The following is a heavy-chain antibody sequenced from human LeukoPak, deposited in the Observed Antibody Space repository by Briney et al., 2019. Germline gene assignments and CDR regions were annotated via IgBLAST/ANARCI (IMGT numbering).Heavy chain of an antibody. Sequence: GGSLRLSCAASGFTFSSYSMNWGRQAPGKGLGWGSYISSRSSTIYYADAGKGQFTISRDNAKNALYLQLNSLRAEDTAVYYCARDPVRYYYYMDVWGKGTTVTVSS. V-gene: IGHV3-48*01. CDR2: ISSRSSTI. CDR1: GFTFSSYS. CDR3: ARDPVRYYYYMDV. J-gene: IGHJ6*03.